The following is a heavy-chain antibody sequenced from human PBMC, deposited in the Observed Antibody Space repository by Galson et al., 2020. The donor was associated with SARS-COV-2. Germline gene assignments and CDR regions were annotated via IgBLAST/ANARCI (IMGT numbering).Heavy chain of an antibody. D-gene: IGHD5-12*01. Sequence: GESLKISCAASGFTFSSYAMSWVRQAPGKGLEWVSAISGSGGSTYYADSVKGRFTISRDNSKNTLYLQMNSLRAEDTAVYYCAKDMGYQSYYYYYYGMDVWGQGTTVTVSS. J-gene: IGHJ6*02. CDR2: ISGSGGST. CDR1: GFTFSSYA. V-gene: IGHV3-23*01. CDR3: AKDMGYQSYYYYYYGMDV.